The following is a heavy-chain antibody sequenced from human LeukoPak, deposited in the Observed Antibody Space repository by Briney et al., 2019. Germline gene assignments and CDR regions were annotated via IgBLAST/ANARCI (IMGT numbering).Heavy chain of an antibody. CDR2: IRYDGSNK. D-gene: IGHD5-12*01. Sequence: GGSLRLSCAASGFTFSSYGMHWVRQAPGKGLEWVAFIRYDGSNKYYADSVKGRFTISRDNSKNTLYLQMNSLRAEDTAVYYCTTISTPIRGAFDIWGQGTMVTVSS. J-gene: IGHJ3*02. CDR1: GFTFSSYG. CDR3: TTISTPIRGAFDI. V-gene: IGHV3-30*02.